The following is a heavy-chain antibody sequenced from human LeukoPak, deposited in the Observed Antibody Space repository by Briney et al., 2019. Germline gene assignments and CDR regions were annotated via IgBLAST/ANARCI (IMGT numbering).Heavy chain of an antibody. Sequence: SETLSLTCTVSGGSISSNNYFWGWIRQPPGKGLEWIGSIYDSGSTYYNPSLKSRVTISVDTSKNQFSLKLNSVTAADTAMYYCQSRFLEWLLDYWGQGTLATVSS. CDR2: IYDSGST. V-gene: IGHV4-39*01. J-gene: IGHJ4*02. D-gene: IGHD3-3*01. CDR1: GGSISSNNYF. CDR3: QSRFLEWLLDY.